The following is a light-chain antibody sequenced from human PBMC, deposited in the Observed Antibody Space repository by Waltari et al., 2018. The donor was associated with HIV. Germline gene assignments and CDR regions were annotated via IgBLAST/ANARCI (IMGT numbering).Light chain of an antibody. V-gene: IGKV3D-15*01. CDR3: QQYKYWPET. CDR1: QNITNK. CDR2: DAS. J-gene: IGKJ1*01. Sequence: EVVLTQAPSTLSVSLGEAASLSCRASQNITNKLGWYQQKAGQAPRLLIYDASRRATAIPDRFSGSGSGTEFNLTISRLVFEDVAVYVCQQYKYWPETFGQGTKVEIK.